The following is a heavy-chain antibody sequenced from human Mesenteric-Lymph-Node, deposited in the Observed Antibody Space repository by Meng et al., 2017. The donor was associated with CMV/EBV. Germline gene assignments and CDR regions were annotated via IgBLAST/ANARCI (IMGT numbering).Heavy chain of an antibody. J-gene: IGHJ5*02. CDR2: NKPISGAT. V-gene: IGHV1-2*02. Sequence: KASGKTFNEEEGKWVRKAPGQGIEWMGWNKPISGATKNAKKFEGRVTVTRDTSISTAYMELSRLRFDDTAVYYCARGPNWGSSWLDPWGQGTLVTVSS. CDR3: ARGPNWGSSWLDP. CDR1: GKTFNEEE. D-gene: IGHD7-27*01.